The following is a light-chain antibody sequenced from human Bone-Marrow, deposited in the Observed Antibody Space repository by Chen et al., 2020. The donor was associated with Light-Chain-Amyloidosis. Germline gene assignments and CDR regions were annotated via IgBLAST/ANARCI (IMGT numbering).Light chain of an antibody. CDR2: EVT. CDR1: SSDVGGDNH. Sequence: QSALTQHASVSGSPGQSITISCTGTSSDVGGDNHVSWYQHHPDKAHKLMIYEVTNRPSWFPDRFSGSKSDNTDSLTISGLQTEDEADYVCSSYTITNTLVFGSGTRVTVL. CDR3: SSYTITNTLV. J-gene: IGLJ1*01. V-gene: IGLV2-14*01.